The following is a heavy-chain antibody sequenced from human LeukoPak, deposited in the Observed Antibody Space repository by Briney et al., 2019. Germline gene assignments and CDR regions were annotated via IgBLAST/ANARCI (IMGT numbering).Heavy chain of an antibody. D-gene: IGHD1-26*01. J-gene: IGHJ4*02. CDR1: GFTLSSYW. Sequence: PGGSLRLSCAASGFTLSSYWMHWVRQAPGKGLVWVSHINSDGRSTRYADSVKGRFTISRDNAKNTLYLQMNSLRAEDTAVYYCAKDRSGSLDYWGQGTLVTVSS. V-gene: IGHV3-74*01. CDR3: AKDRSGSLDY. CDR2: INSDGRST.